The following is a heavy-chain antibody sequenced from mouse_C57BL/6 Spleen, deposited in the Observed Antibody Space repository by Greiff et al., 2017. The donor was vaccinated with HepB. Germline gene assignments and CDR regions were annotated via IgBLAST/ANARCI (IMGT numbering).Heavy chain of an antibody. CDR2: IYPGDGDT. CDR1: GYAFSSSW. CDR3: ARRRVLADFDV. Sequence: VQLQQSGPELVKPGASVKISCKASGYAFSSSWMNWVKQRPGKGLEWIGRIYPGDGDTNYNGKFKGKATLTADKSSSTAYMQLSCLTSEDSAVYFSARRRVLADFDVWGTGTTVTVSS. D-gene: IGHD1-1*01. J-gene: IGHJ1*03. V-gene: IGHV1-82*01.